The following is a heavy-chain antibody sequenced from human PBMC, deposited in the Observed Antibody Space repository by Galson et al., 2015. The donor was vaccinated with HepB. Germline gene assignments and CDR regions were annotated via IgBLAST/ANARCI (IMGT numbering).Heavy chain of an antibody. V-gene: IGHV5-10-1*01. CDR1: GYNFNNYW. CDR2: IDPSDSYT. J-gene: IGHJ3*02. D-gene: IGHD1-14*01. Sequence: SGAEVKKPGESLRISCKGSGYNFNNYWISWVRQMPGKGLEWMGRIDPSDSYTNYSPSFQGHVTISPDKSISTAYLQWRSLKASDTAMYYCARHGAPRGAFDIWGQGTMVTVSS. CDR3: ARHGAPRGAFDI.